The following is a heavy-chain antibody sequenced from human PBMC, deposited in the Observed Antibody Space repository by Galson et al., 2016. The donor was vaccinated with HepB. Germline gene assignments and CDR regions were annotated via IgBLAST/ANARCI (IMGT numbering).Heavy chain of an antibody. CDR3: AINNWNGIENPVDY. CDR1: GGTFSRYG. Sequence: SVKVSCKASGGTFSRYGISWVRQAPGQGLEWMGGIIPIFGTANYAQRFQGRITITADESTTTAYMELSSLRSEDTAVFYCAINNWNGIENPVDYWGQGTLVTVSS. D-gene: IGHD1-20*01. V-gene: IGHV1-69*13. J-gene: IGHJ4*02. CDR2: IIPIFGTA.